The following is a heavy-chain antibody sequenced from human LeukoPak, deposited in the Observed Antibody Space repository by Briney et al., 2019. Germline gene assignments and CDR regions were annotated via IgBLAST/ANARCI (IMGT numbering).Heavy chain of an antibody. CDR2: ISSSSTI. J-gene: IGHJ4*02. CDR1: GFTFSSYS. V-gene: IGHV3-48*01. D-gene: IGHD1-26*01. CDR3: ARDLTRVPYSGSYLFDY. Sequence: PGGSLRLSCAASGFTFSSYSMNWVRQAPGKGLEWVSYISSSSTIYYADSVKGRFTISRDNAKNSLYLQMNSLRAEDTAVYYCARDLTRVPYSGSYLFDYWGQGTLVTVSS.